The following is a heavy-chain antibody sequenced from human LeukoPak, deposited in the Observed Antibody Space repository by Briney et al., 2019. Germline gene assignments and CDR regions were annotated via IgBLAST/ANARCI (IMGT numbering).Heavy chain of an antibody. Sequence: GGSLRLSCAASGFTFSSYSMNWVRQAPGKGLEWVSYISSSSSTIYYADSVKGRFTISRDNAKNSLYLQMNSLRAEDTAVYYCARPPLGYCSGGSCHYGYWGQGTLVTVSS. CDR3: ARPPLGYCSGGSCHYGY. J-gene: IGHJ4*02. CDR1: GFTFSSYS. CDR2: ISSSSSTI. V-gene: IGHV3-48*04. D-gene: IGHD2-15*01.